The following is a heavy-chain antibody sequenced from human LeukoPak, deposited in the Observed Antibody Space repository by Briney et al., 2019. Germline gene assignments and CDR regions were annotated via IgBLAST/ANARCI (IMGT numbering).Heavy chain of an antibody. CDR1: GFTFSNFA. CDR3: AKGCNYDSRPRYFDY. V-gene: IGHV3-23*01. D-gene: IGHD3-22*01. Sequence: PGGSLRLSCAASGFTFSNFAMSWVRQAPGKGLEWVSAISGSGGSTYYADSVKGRFTISRDNSKNTLYLQMNSLRAEDTAVYYCAKGCNYDSRPRYFDYWGQGTLVTVSS. J-gene: IGHJ4*02. CDR2: ISGSGGST.